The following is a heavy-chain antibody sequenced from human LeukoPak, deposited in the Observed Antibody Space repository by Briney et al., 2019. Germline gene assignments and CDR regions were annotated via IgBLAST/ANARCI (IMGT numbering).Heavy chain of an antibody. D-gene: IGHD3-9*01. CDR3: ARGLGDYNTDWFPVSGY. CDR1: GYTFTSYG. Sequence: ASVKVSCKASGYTFTSYGISWVRQAPGQGLEWMGWINPDSGDTGYAQKFQGRVTMTRNTAINTAYMELSSLGSEDTAIYYCARGLGDYNTDWFPVSGYWGQGTLVTVSS. J-gene: IGHJ4*02. V-gene: IGHV1-8*02. CDR2: INPDSGDT.